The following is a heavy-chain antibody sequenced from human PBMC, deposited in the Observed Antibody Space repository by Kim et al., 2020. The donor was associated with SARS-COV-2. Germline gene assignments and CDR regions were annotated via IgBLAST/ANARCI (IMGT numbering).Heavy chain of an antibody. CDR2: IYPGDSDT. D-gene: IGHD3-10*01. J-gene: IGHJ6*02. CDR3: ARHPDYGSELDYYYGMDV. Sequence: GESLKISCKGSGYSFTSYWIGWVRQMPGKGLEWMGIIYPGDSDTRYSPSFQGQVTISADKSISTAYLQWSSLKASDTAMYYCARHPDYGSELDYYYGMDVWGQGTTVTVSS. CDR1: GYSFTSYW. V-gene: IGHV5-51*01.